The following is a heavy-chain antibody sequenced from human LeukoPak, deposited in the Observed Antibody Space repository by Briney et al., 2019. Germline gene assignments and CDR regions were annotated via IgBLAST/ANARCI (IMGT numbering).Heavy chain of an antibody. CDR3: ARSLLGSFDY. CDR2: IKQDGSEI. V-gene: IGHV3-7*01. J-gene: IGHJ4*02. Sequence: GGSLRLSCAASGFTFSSYSMNWVRQAPGKGLEWVANIKQDGSEIYYVDSVKGRFTISRDNAKNSLSLQMSSLRAEDTAVYYCARSLLGSFDYWGQGTLVTVSS. D-gene: IGHD7-27*01. CDR1: GFTFSSYS.